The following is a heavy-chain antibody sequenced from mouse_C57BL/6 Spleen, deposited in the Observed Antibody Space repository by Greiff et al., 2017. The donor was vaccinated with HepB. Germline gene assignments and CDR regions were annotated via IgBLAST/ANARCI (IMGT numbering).Heavy chain of an antibody. CDR3: ARGTTVVAKGFDY. Sequence: QVQLQQPGAELVRPGSSVKLSCKASGYTFTSYWMHWVKQRPIQGLEWIGNIDPSDSETHYNQKFKDKATLTVDKSASTAYMQLSSLPSEDSAVYYCARGTTVVAKGFDYWGQGTTLTVSS. D-gene: IGHD1-1*01. J-gene: IGHJ2*01. CDR2: IDPSDSET. CDR1: GYTFTSYW. V-gene: IGHV1-52*01.